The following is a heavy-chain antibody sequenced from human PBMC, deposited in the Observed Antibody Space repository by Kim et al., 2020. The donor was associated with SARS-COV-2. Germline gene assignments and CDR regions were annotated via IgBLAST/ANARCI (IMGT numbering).Heavy chain of an antibody. Sequence: SETLSLTCAVYGGSFSGYYWSWIRQPPGKGLEWIGEINHSGSTNYNPSLKSRVTISVDTSKNQFSLKLSSVTAADTAVYYCARGRRGYYIYWGQGTLV. J-gene: IGHJ4*02. V-gene: IGHV4-34*01. CDR2: INHSGST. CDR1: GGSFSGYY. D-gene: IGHD3-3*01. CDR3: ARGRRGYYIY.